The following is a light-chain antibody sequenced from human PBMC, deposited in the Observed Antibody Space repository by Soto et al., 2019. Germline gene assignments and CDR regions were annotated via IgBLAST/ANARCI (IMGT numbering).Light chain of an antibody. V-gene: IGLV2-14*03. J-gene: IGLJ1*01. CDR2: YVD. CDR3: CSYADGSIYF. CDR1: SMDVGAYDY. Sequence: QSALTQPASVSGSPGQSITISCTGTSMDVGAYDYVSWYLQYPDKAPQLLIYYVDHRPSGVSSRFSGSKSGNTAPLTISGLQAEDEGDYYCCSYADGSIYFFGTGTKVTVL.